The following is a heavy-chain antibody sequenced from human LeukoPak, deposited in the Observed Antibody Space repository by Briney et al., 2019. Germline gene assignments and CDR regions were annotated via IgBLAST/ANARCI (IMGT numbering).Heavy chain of an antibody. CDR1: GFTFDDYA. V-gene: IGHV3-9*03. J-gene: IGHJ4*02. CDR3: AKDKSSSWYYFDH. CDR2: ISWNSGSI. D-gene: IGHD6-13*01. Sequence: PGRSLRLSCAASGFTFDDYAMHWVRQAPGKGLEWVSGISWNSGSIGYADSVKGRFTISRDNAKNSLYLQMNSLRAEDMALYYCAKDKSSSWYYFDHWGQGTLVTVSS.